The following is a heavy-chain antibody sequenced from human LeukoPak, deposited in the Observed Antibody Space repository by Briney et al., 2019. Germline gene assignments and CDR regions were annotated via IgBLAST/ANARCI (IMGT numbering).Heavy chain of an antibody. J-gene: IGHJ4*02. V-gene: IGHV3-23*01. CDR1: GFTFSSYA. Sequence: GGSLRLSCAASGFTFSSYAMSWVRQAPGNGLEWVSGISGSGGSTYYADSVKGRFTISRDNSKNTLYLQMNSLRAEDTAVYYCAKDRWTSQVEPAGPFDNWGQGTLVTVSS. D-gene: IGHD2-2*01. CDR2: ISGSGGST. CDR3: AKDRWTSQVEPAGPFDN.